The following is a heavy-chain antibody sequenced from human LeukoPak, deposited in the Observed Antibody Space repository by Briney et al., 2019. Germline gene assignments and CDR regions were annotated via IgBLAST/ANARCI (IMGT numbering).Heavy chain of an antibody. J-gene: IGHJ4*02. D-gene: IGHD6-19*01. V-gene: IGHV4-39*07. CDR3: AREKWLDYYFDY. CDR1: GVSISSSNSY. CDR2: IYYSGST. Sequence: SETLSLTCTVSGVSISSSNSYWGWVRQPPGRGLEWIGSIYYSGSTYYNPSLKSRVTISVDTSKNKFSLKLSSVTAADTAVYYCAREKWLDYYFDYWGQGTLVTVSS.